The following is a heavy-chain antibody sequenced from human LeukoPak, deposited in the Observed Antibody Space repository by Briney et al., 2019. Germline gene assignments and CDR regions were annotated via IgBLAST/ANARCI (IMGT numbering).Heavy chain of an antibody. D-gene: IGHD3-22*01. Sequence: VASVKVSCKASGGTFSSYAISWVRQAPGQGLEWMGGIIPIFGTANYAQKFQGRVTISTDESTSTAYMELSSLRSEDTAVYYCARANYYVSSGYFLFDYWGHGTLVTVSS. CDR2: IIPIFGTA. J-gene: IGHJ4*01. CDR3: ARANYYVSSGYFLFDY. CDR1: GGTFSSYA. V-gene: IGHV1-69*05.